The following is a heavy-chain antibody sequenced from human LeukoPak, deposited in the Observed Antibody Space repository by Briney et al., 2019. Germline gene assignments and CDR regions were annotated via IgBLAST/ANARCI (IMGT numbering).Heavy chain of an antibody. CDR2: ISWNSGSI. CDR1: GFTFDDYA. V-gene: IGHV3-9*01. D-gene: IGHD6-13*01. Sequence: PGGSLRLSCAASGFTFDDYAMHWVRQAPGKGLEWVSGISWNSGSIGYADSVKGRFTISRDNAKNSLYLQMNSLRAEDTALDYCAKGIAAAGTICMDVWGQGTTVTVSS. J-gene: IGHJ6*02. CDR3: AKGIAAAGTICMDV.